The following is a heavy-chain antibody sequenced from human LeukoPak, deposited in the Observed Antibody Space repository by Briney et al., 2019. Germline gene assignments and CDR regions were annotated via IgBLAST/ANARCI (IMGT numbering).Heavy chain of an antibody. V-gene: IGHV3-53*01. CDR1: GFTVSSNY. D-gene: IGHD3-9*01. Sequence: GGSLRLSCAASGFTVSSNYMSWVRQAPGKGLEWVSVIYSGGSTYYADSVKGRFTISRDNSKNTLYLQMNSLRAEDTAVYYCAREDILTGFDYWGQGTLVTVSP. CDR3: AREDILTGFDY. J-gene: IGHJ4*02. CDR2: IYSGGST.